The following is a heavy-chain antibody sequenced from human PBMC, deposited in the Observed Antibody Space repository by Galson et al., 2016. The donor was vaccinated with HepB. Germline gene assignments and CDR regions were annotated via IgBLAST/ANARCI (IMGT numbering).Heavy chain of an antibody. CDR1: GYSFTSYW. CDR2: IDPSDSYT. Sequence: QSGAEVKKPGESLRISCKGSGYSFTSYWITWVRQMPGKGLEWMGRIDPSDSYTNYSPSFHGHVTISADKSISTAYLQWSSLKASDTAMYYCARHWSDSSGYYHQTHDYWGQGTLITVSS. CDR3: ARHWSDSSGYYHQTHDY. J-gene: IGHJ4*02. V-gene: IGHV5-10-1*01. D-gene: IGHD3-22*01.